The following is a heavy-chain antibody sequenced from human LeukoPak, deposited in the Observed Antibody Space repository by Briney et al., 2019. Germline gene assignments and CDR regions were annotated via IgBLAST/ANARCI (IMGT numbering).Heavy chain of an antibody. CDR1: GGSISSYY. CDR3: ARLDTVVTRGSVVDY. Sequence: SETLSLTCTVSGGSISSYYWSWIRQPPGKGLEWIGYIYYSGSTNYNPSLKSRVTISVDTSKNQFSLKLSSVTAADTAVYYCARLDTVVTRGSVVDYWGQGTLVTVSS. D-gene: IGHD4-23*01. CDR2: IYYSGST. J-gene: IGHJ4*02. V-gene: IGHV4-59*12.